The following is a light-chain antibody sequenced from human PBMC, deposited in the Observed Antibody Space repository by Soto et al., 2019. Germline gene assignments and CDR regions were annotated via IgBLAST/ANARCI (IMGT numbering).Light chain of an antibody. J-gene: IGKJ2*01. V-gene: IGKV3-20*01. CDR3: QQYGGAPLYT. CDR2: GVS. CDR1: QSVTSNY. Sequence: EIVLTQSPGTLSLSPGERATLSCRASQSVTSNYMAWYQQKPGQAPRLLIYGVSSRATGIPDRFSGSGSGTYFTLTISRLEPEDFAVYYCQQYGGAPLYTFGQGTRLEIK.